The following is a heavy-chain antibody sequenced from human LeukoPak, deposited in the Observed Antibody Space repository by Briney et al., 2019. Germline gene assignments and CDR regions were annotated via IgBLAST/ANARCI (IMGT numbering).Heavy chain of an antibody. CDR2: IYYSGST. D-gene: IGHD3-10*01. Sequence: SETLSLTCTVSGGSISSSSYYWGWIRQPPGKGLEWIGSIYYSGSTYYNPSLKSRVTISVDTSENQFSLKLSSVTAADTAVYYCATSRVGFGELNWFDPWGQGTLVTASS. J-gene: IGHJ5*02. CDR3: ATSRVGFGELNWFDP. V-gene: IGHV4-39*01. CDR1: GGSISSSSYY.